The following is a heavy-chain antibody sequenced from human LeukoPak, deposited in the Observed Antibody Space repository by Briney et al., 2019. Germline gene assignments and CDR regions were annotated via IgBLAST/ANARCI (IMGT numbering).Heavy chain of an antibody. Sequence: GGSLRLSCAASGFTLRFYHMNWVRQAPGKGVEGVSGICWNRGSIVYADSVTGRFTISRDNAKNSLYLQMNSLRAEDTAFYYCANVRSSGWSSDPYCFDYWGQGTLVTVSS. CDR2: ICWNRGSI. CDR3: ANVRSSGWSSDPYCFDY. V-gene: IGHV3-9*01. J-gene: IGHJ4*02. D-gene: IGHD6-19*01. CDR1: GFTLRFYH.